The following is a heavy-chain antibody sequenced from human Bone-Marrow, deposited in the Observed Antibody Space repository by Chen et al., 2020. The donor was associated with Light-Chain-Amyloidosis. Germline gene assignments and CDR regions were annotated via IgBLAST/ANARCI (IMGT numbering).Heavy chain of an antibody. V-gene: IGHV3-7*03. J-gene: IGHJ4*02. CDR2: VRQDVSEK. Sequence: DVRLVESGGGLVQPGGSLRLSCAASGFTSSDYWMSWVRQSPGKGLEWVANVRQDVSEKDYAASVKGRFTISRDDAKNSVYLQMNNLRAEDTAVYYCARDRTLFGVAQHYFDYWGQGTRVTVSS. CDR1: GFTSSDYW. CDR3: ARDRTLFGVAQHYFDY. D-gene: IGHD3-3*01.